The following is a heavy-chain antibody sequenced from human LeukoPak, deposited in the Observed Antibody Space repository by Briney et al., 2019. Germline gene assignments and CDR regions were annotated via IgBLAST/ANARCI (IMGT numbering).Heavy chain of an antibody. Sequence: GGSLRLSCAASGFTFSSYGMYWVRQAPGKGLEWVAFIRYDGDNKYYADSVKGRFTISRDNSKNTLYLQMNSLRAEDTAVYYCAKKPGAYYYYYMDVWGKGTTVTVSS. CDR3: AKKPGAYYYYYMDV. CDR2: IRYDGDNK. J-gene: IGHJ6*03. CDR1: GFTFSSYG. V-gene: IGHV3-30*02.